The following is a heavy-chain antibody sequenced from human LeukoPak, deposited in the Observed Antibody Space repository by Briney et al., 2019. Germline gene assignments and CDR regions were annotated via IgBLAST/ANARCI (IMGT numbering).Heavy chain of an antibody. CDR3: TREYKNGFDY. Sequence: PGGSLRLSCAASGFTFNNYWMHWVRQAPGKGLMWVSRLNRDGSSTTYAGSVKGRFTISRDNAKNTLYLQMNSLRAEDTGVYYCTREYKNGFDYWGQGTLVTVSA. CDR1: GFTFNNYW. J-gene: IGHJ4*02. V-gene: IGHV3-74*01. D-gene: IGHD1-1*01. CDR2: LNRDGSST.